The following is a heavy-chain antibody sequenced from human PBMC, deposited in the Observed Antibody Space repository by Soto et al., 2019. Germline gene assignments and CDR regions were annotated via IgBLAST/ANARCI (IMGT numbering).Heavy chain of an antibody. CDR2: ISYDGSNK. V-gene: IGHV3-30*18. J-gene: IGHJ3*02. D-gene: IGHD3-3*01. CDR1: GFTFSSYG. CDR3: AKEITIFGVRSAFDI. Sequence: GGSLRLSCAASGFTFSSYGMHWVRQAPGKGLEWVAVISYDGSNKYYADSVKGRLTISRDNSKNTLYLQMNSLRAEDTAVYYCAKEITIFGVRSAFDIWGQGTMVTVSS.